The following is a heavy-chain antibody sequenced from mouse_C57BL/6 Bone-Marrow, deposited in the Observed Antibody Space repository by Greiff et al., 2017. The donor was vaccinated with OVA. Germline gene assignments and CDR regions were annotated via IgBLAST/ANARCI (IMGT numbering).Heavy chain of an antibody. J-gene: IGHJ1*03. CDR2: IWRGGST. V-gene: IGHV2-5*01. Sequence: LMESGPGLVQPSQSLSITCTVSGFSLTSYGVHWVRQSPGKGLEWLGVIWRGGSTDYNAAFMSRLSITKDNSKSQVFFKMNSLQADDTAIYYCAKNPITTVVADWYFDVWGTGTTVTVSS. CDR3: AKNPITTVVADWYFDV. CDR1: GFSLTSYG. D-gene: IGHD1-1*01.